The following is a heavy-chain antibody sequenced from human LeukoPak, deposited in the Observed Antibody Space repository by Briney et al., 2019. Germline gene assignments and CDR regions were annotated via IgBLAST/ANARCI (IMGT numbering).Heavy chain of an antibody. J-gene: IGHJ3*02. D-gene: IGHD6-13*01. CDR3: AKVRYSSSWGLDAFDI. V-gene: IGHV3-33*06. Sequence: GGSLRLSCAASGFTFSSYGMHWVRQAPGKGLEGVAVIWYDGSNKYYADSVKGRFTISRDNSKNTLYLQMNSLRAEDTAVYYCAKVRYSSSWGLDAFDIWGQGTMVTVSS. CDR2: IWYDGSNK. CDR1: GFTFSSYG.